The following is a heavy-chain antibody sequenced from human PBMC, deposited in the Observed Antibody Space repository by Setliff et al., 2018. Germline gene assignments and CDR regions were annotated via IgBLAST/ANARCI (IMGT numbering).Heavy chain of an antibody. CDR3: ARHPYYYGSGTYLDNNNRWFDP. CDR2: IYYSGST. D-gene: IGHD3-10*01. CDR1: GGSINNYY. J-gene: IGHJ5*02. Sequence: SETLSLTCTVSGGSINNYYWSWVRQPPGKGLEWLGYIYYSGSTNYNPSLNSRVAISVDTSENQFSLRLNSVTAADTAIYYCARHPYYYGSGTYLDNNNRWFDPWGQGTLVTVSS. V-gene: IGHV4-59*01.